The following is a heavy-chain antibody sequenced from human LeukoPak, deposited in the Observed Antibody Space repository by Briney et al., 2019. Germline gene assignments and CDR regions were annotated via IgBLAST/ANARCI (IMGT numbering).Heavy chain of an antibody. J-gene: IGHJ6*03. D-gene: IGHD3-3*01. V-gene: IGHV1-24*01. CDR3: ARVKAIFGVVIIGIGYMDV. Sequence: ASVKVSCKVSGYTLTELSMHWVRQAPGKGLEWMGGFDPEDGETIYAQKFQGRVTMTEDTSTSTAYMELRSLRSDDTAVYYCARVKAIFGVVIIGIGYMDVWGKGTTVTVSS. CDR1: GYTLTELS. CDR2: FDPEDGET.